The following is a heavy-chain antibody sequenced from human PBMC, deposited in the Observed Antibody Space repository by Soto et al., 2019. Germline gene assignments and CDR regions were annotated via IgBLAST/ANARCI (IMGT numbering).Heavy chain of an antibody. J-gene: IGHJ6*02. V-gene: IGHV3-33*01. Sequence: GGSLRLSCAASGFTFSSYGMHWVRQAPGKGLEWVAVIWYDGSNKYYADSVKGRFTISRDNSKNTLYLQMNSLRAEDTAVYYCARDRLSFTYYYDSSGYWSNTYYYYGMDVWGQGTTVTVSS. CDR2: IWYDGSNK. CDR1: GFTFSSYG. D-gene: IGHD3-22*01. CDR3: ARDRLSFTYYYDSSGYWSNTYYYYGMDV.